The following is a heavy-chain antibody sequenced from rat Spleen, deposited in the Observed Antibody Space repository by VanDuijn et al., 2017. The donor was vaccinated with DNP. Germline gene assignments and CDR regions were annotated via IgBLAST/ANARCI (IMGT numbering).Heavy chain of an antibody. CDR3: ARIDGGFAY. J-gene: IGHJ3*01. D-gene: IGHD4-1*01. Sequence: EVQLVESGGDLVQPGRSLKLSCAVSGFTFSDYNMAWVRQAPKKGLEWVATISYDGSSTYYRDSVRGRFTISRDNAKSTLYLQMASLKSEDTATYYCARIDGGFAYWGQGTLVTVSS. CDR2: ISYDGSST. V-gene: IGHV5-7*01. CDR1: GFTFSDYN.